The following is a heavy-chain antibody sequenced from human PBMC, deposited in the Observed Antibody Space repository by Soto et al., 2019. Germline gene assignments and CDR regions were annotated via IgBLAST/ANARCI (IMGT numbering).Heavy chain of an antibody. Sequence: VHLVQSGGGPVKPGGSLRLSCAASGFIFSDSQLNWVRQAPGRGLEWLSSITGTSAFTHYAGSIEGRFTISRDNPNNLLFLQMDNLRPEDTAVYYCARDNLAFQGAFDLWGQGTLVTVSS. CDR2: ITGTSAFT. V-gene: IGHV3-21*01. CDR3: ARDNLAFQGAFDL. J-gene: IGHJ4*02. D-gene: IGHD3-16*01. CDR1: GFIFSDSQ.